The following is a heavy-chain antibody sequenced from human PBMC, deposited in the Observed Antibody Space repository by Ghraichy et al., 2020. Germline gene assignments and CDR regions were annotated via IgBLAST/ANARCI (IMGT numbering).Heavy chain of an antibody. CDR3: VKASSDFYYDR. CDR2: ISSNAIST. V-gene: IGHV3-64D*06. Sequence: GGSLRLSCSASGFTFSSYAMHWVRQAPGKGLEYVSAISSNAISTYYADSVKGRFTISRDNSKNTLYLQMSSLRAEDTAVYYCVKASSDFYYDRWGQGTLVTVSS. J-gene: IGHJ4*02. D-gene: IGHD3-22*01. CDR1: GFTFSSYA.